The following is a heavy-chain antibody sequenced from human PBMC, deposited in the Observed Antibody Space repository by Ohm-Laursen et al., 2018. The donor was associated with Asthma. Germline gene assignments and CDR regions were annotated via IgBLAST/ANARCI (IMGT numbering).Heavy chain of an antibody. CDR2: ISSDGSNQ. CDR3: ARDPPYSSSAHFDY. CDR1: GFTFSSYG. V-gene: IGHV3-30*03. D-gene: IGHD6-6*01. J-gene: IGHJ4*02. Sequence: SLRLSCTASGFTFSSYGMHWVRQAPGKGLEWVAVISSDGSNQYYGDSVKGRFTTSRDNSKKMVYLQMNSLRAEDTAVYYCARDPPYSSSAHFDYWGQGTLVTVSS.